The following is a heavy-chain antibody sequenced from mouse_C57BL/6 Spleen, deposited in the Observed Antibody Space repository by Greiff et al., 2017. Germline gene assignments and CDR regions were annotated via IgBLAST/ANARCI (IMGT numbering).Heavy chain of an antibody. J-gene: IGHJ2*01. CDR1: GYAFSSYW. D-gene: IGHD1-1*01. Sequence: VQLQQSGAELVKPGASVKISCKASGYAFSSYWMNWVKQRPGTGLEWIGQIYPGDGDTNYNGNFKGKATLTVNKSSSTAYMQLSCLTSEDAAVYFCARSTTGVDYWGQGTTLTVSS. CDR2: IYPGDGDT. V-gene: IGHV1-80*01. CDR3: ARSTTGVDY.